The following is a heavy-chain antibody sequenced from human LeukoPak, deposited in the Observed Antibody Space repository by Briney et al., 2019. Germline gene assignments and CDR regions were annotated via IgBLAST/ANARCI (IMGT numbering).Heavy chain of an antibody. CDR2: INWNGGST. V-gene: IGHV3-20*04. D-gene: IGHD3-3*01. CDR1: GFTFDDYG. J-gene: IGHJ4*02. CDR3: ARDNLRFWSGYYPLDY. Sequence: PGGSLRLSCAASGFTFDDYGMSWVRQAPGKGLEWVSGINWNGGSTGYASSVKGRFTISRDNAKNRLDLQMNSLRAEDTALYYCARDNLRFWSGYYPLDYWGQGILVTVSS.